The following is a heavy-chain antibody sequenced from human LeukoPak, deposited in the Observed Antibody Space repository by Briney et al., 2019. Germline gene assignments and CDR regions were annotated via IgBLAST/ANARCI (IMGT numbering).Heavy chain of an antibody. CDR3: ALHRATYYYGSGSYFEPYYFDY. V-gene: IGHV3-23*01. CDR1: GFTFSSYA. Sequence: GGPLRLSCAASGFTFSSYAMSWVRQAPGKGLEWVSAISGSGGSTYYADSVKGRFTISRDNSKNTLYLQMNSLRAEDTAVYYCALHRATYYYGSGSYFEPYYFDYWGQGTLVTVSS. CDR2: ISGSGGST. J-gene: IGHJ4*02. D-gene: IGHD3-10*01.